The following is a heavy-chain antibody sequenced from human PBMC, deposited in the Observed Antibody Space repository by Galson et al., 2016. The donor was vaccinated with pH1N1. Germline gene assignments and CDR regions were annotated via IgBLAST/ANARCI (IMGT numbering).Heavy chain of an antibody. CDR1: GFTFSTYW. CDR3: ARAAFGQQSL. D-gene: IGHD3-16*01. J-gene: IGHJ6*02. V-gene: IGHV3-7*01. Sequence: SLRLSCAASGFTFSTYWMNWVRQAPGKGLEWVANINQDESDKYYVDSVKGRFTISRDNAKNSLYLQMNSLRDEDTALYYCARAAFGQQSLWGQGTTVTVSS. CDR2: INQDESDK.